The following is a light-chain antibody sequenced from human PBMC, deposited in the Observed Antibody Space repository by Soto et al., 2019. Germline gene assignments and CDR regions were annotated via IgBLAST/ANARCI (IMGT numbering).Light chain of an antibody. CDR2: GAS. Sequence: ETVLTQTPGTLSLSPGERATLSCRASQSVRSNYLAWYQQKPGQAPRLLIYGASSRATGIPDRFSGSGSGTDFTLTISRLEPEDFAVYYCQQYGSSPTFGPGTKVDIK. CDR3: QQYGSSPT. CDR1: QSVRSNY. J-gene: IGKJ3*01. V-gene: IGKV3-20*01.